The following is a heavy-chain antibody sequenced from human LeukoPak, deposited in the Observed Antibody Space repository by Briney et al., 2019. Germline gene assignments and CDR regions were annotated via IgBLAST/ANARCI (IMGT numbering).Heavy chain of an antibody. D-gene: IGHD3-3*01. CDR3: ARELRFLEWLSYDY. Sequence: GGSLRLSCAASGFTFSSYAMHWVRQASGKGLEWVAVISYDGSNKYYADSVKGRFTISRDNSKNTLYLQMNSLRAEDTAVYYCARELRFLEWLSYDYWGQGTLVTVSS. V-gene: IGHV3-30-3*01. J-gene: IGHJ4*02. CDR2: ISYDGSNK. CDR1: GFTFSSYA.